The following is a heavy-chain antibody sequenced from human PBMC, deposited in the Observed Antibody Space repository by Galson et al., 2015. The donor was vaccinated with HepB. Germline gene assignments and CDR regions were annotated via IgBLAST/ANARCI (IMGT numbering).Heavy chain of an antibody. V-gene: IGHV1-69*13. CDR2: IIPIFGTA. J-gene: IGHJ4*02. CDR3: ARENQQQLPYFDY. CDR1: GGTFSSYA. D-gene: IGHD6-13*01. Sequence: SVKVSCKASGGTFSSYAISWVRQAPGQGLEWMGGIIPIFGTANYAQKFQGRVTITADESTSTAYMELSSLSSEDTAVYYCARENQQQLPYFDYWGQGTLVTVSS.